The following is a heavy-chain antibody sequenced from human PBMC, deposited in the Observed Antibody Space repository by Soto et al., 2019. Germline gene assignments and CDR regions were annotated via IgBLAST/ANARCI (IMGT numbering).Heavy chain of an antibody. V-gene: IGHV4-39*01. CDR2: IYSSGST. J-gene: IGHJ6*02. D-gene: IGHD3-10*01. CDR3: TRRRFGVRGVTTMDV. Sequence: NLSLTCAVSGDSIGSSSYFWVCILHSPETGLEWIGTIYSSGSTYYNPSLKSRITMSIDTSKNQFSLKLGSVTAADTAVYYCTRRRFGVRGVTTMDVWGPGTTVTVSS. CDR1: GDSIGSSSYF.